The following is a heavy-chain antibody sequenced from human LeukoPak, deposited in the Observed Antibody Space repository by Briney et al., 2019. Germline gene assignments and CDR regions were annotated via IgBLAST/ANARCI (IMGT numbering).Heavy chain of an antibody. V-gene: IGHV4-61*02. CDR3: ATHRVGASGDRSLGY. D-gene: IGHD1-26*01. CDR1: GGSISSGSYY. CDR2: IYTSGST. J-gene: IGHJ4*02. Sequence: SETLSLTCTVSGGSISSGSYYWSWIRQPAGKGLEWIGRIYTSGSTNYNPSLKSRVTISVDTSKNQFSLKLSSVTAADTAVYYCATHRVGASGDRSLGYWGQGTLVTVSS.